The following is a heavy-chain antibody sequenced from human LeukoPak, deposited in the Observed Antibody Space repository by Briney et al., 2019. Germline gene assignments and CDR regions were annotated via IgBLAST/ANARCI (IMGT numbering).Heavy chain of an antibody. CDR2: IYYTGTT. Sequence: SETLSLTCTVSGGSISGTYYWSWIRQPPGKGLEWIGYIYYTGTTDSNPSLKSRVTISLDTSKNQFSLNLSSVTAADTAVYYCARRWVYDKRAFDAWGQGTMVTVS. CDR3: ARRWVYDKRAFDA. V-gene: IGHV4-59*08. D-gene: IGHD3-16*01. J-gene: IGHJ3*01. CDR1: GGSISGTYY.